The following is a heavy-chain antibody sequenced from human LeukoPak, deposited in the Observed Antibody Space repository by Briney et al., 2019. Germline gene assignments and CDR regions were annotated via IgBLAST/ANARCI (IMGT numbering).Heavy chain of an antibody. CDR2: ISRSGSNT. Sequence: PGGSLRLSCAASGFTFSSYAMTWVRQAPGRGVEWVSAISRSGSNTYYPVSVKGRFTISRYNSKNTLYLQVNSLRADDTAVYYCARGNGDYAIHPDYWGQGTLVTVSS. CDR1: GFTFSSYA. D-gene: IGHD4-17*01. V-gene: IGHV3-23*01. CDR3: ARGNGDYAIHPDY. J-gene: IGHJ4*02.